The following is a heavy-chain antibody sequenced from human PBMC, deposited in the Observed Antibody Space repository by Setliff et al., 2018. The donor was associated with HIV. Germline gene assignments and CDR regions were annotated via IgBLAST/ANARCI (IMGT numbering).Heavy chain of an antibody. CDR3: ARDRGAARPVYMDV. CDR1: GYTFNSYG. D-gene: IGHD6-6*01. CDR2: ISAYNGNT. Sequence: GASVKVSCKASGYTFNSYGISWVRQAPGQGLEWMGWISAYNGNTNYAQKLEGIVTMTIGTSTSTAYMELRSLRSDDTAVYYCARDRGAARPVYMDVWGKGTTVTVSS. V-gene: IGHV1-18*01. J-gene: IGHJ6*03.